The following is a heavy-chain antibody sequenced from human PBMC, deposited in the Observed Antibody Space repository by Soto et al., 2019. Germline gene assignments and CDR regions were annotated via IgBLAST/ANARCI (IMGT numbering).Heavy chain of an antibody. CDR3: AIELLYGTGSRNFHYYGMDV. V-gene: IGHV3-33*01. CDR2: IWFDGFKK. J-gene: IGHJ6*02. Sequence: QVQLVESGGGVVQSGTSLRLSCAASGMKFSSYGMHWVRQAPGKGLEWVAVIWFDGFKKYYVDSVKGRFTISRDNSNNTLYLQMNSLRAEDTGVYYCAIELLYGTGSRNFHYYGMDVWGQGTTVTVSS. D-gene: IGHD3-10*01. CDR1: GMKFSSYG.